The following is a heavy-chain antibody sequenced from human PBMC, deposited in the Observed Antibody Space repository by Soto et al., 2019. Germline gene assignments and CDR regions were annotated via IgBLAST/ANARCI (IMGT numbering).Heavy chain of an antibody. J-gene: IGHJ6*02. CDR1: GYTCTSYY. Sequence: ASVKASCKASGYTCTSYYINWVRQASGQGLEWMGWMNPNSGNTGDAQKFQGRVTMTRNTSISTAYMELSSLRSEDTAVYYCARWADWSGVDNHDDYGMDVWGQGT. V-gene: IGHV1-8*01. D-gene: IGHD3-3*01. CDR2: MNPNSGNT. CDR3: ARWADWSGVDNHDDYGMDV.